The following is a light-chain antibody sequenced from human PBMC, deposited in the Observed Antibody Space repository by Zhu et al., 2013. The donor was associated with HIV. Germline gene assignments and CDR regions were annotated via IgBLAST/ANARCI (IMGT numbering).Light chain of an antibody. CDR3: SSYAGSNTVV. J-gene: IGLJ2*01. Sequence: QSALAQPASVSGSPGQSITISCTGTNSDVGGYNFVSWYQQHPGKAPKLIIYDVTQRPSGVPDRFSASKSGNVASLTVSGLQTDDEADYYCSSYAGSNTVVFGGGTKVTVL. CDR2: DVT. CDR1: NSDVGGYNF. V-gene: IGLV2-8*01.